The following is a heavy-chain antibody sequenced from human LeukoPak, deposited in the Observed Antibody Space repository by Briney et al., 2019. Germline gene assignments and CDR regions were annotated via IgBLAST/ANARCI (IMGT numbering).Heavy chain of an antibody. Sequence: GGSLRLSCAASGFTFSSYEMNWVRRAPGKGLEWVSYISSSGSTIYYAGSVKGRFTISRDNAKNSLYLQMNSLRAEDTAVYYCASPIWYGSGSYYYWGQGTLVTVSS. V-gene: IGHV3-48*03. CDR2: ISSSGSTI. J-gene: IGHJ4*02. CDR1: GFTFSSYE. CDR3: ASPIWYGSGSYYY. D-gene: IGHD3-10*01.